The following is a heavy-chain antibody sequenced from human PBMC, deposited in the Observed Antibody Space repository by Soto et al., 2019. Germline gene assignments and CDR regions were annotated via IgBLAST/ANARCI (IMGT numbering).Heavy chain of an antibody. V-gene: IGHV3-23*01. CDR1: GFTFSSYA. J-gene: IGHJ4*02. CDR2: ISDGGSRT. Sequence: QLLESGGGLVQPGGSLRLSCATSGFTFSSYAMTWVRQAPGKGLEWVSAISDGGSRTYYADSVKGRFTVSRDNSKNTLDLQMNSLSAGDSAVYYGAREERGYSFRNGIYYWGQGALVTVSS. D-gene: IGHD5-18*01. CDR3: AREERGYSFRNGIYY.